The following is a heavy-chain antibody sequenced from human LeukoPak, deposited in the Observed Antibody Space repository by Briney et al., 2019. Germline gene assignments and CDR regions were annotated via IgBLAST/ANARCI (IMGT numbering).Heavy chain of an antibody. J-gene: IGHJ4*02. CDR2: ISHDGSNI. CDR1: GFIFSSYG. CDR3: AKDEAVGTTINLLLDY. D-gene: IGHD1-1*01. Sequence: GGSLRLSCAASGFIFSSYGMHWVRQAPGKGLEWVAVISHDGSNIYYDVSVEGRFTISRDNAKNTLYLQMNSLRVDDTAVYYCAKDEAVGTTINLLLDYWGQGTLVTVSS. V-gene: IGHV3-30*18.